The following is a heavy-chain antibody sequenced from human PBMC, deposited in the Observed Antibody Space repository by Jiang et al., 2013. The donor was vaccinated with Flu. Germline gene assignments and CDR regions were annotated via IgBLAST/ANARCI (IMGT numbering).Heavy chain of an antibody. CDR3: ARVVDDFPDY. J-gene: IGHJ4*02. D-gene: IGHD2-15*01. CDR2: IYHSGST. CDR1: GYSISSGYY. Sequence: PGLVKPSETLSLTCAVSGYSISSGYYWGWIRQPPGKGLEWIGSIYHSGSTYYNPSLKSRVTISVDTSKNQFSLKLSSVTAADTAVYYCARVVDDFPDYWGREPWSPSPQ. V-gene: IGHV4-38-2*01.